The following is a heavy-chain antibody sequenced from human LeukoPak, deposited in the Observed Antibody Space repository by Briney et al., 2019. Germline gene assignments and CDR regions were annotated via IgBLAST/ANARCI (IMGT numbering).Heavy chain of an antibody. V-gene: IGHV3-74*01. Sequence: GGPLRLSCAASGLTFSSYWMHWVRQVPGRALVWLSRLNSDGSNTRYADCVKGRFTIAGDNAKNPLYLQMNRLRAEDTAVYYCARDLELVYYDSSGYDYWGQGTLVIVSS. J-gene: IGHJ4*02. D-gene: IGHD3-22*01. CDR3: ARDLELVYYDSSGYDY. CDR2: LNSDGSNT. CDR1: GLTFSSYW.